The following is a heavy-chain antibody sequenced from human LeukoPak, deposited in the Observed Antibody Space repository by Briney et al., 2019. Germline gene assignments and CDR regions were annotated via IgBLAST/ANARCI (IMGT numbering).Heavy chain of an antibody. CDR3: ARHRGGSGSYYNVFVY. CDR1: GYSFTSYW. CDR2: IYPGDSDT. J-gene: IGHJ4*02. Sequence: GASLKISCKGSGYSFTSYWIGWVRQMPGKGLEWMGIIYPGDSDTRYSPSFQGQVTISADKSISTAYLQWSSLKASDTAMYYCARHRGGSGSYYNVFVYWGQGTLVTVSS. V-gene: IGHV5-51*01. D-gene: IGHD3-10*01.